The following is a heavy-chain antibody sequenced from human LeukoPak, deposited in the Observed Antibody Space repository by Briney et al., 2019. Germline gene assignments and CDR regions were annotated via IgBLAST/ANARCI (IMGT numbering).Heavy chain of an antibody. D-gene: IGHD6-13*01. Sequence: GGSLRLSCTASGFSFSGHWMHWVRQAPGKGLEWVSSISSSSSYIYYADSVKGRFTISRDNAKNSLYLQMNSLRAEDTAVYYCARDTQQLPIFDYWGQGTLVTVSS. J-gene: IGHJ4*02. CDR3: ARDTQQLPIFDY. CDR2: ISSSSSYI. CDR1: GFSFSGHW. V-gene: IGHV3-21*01.